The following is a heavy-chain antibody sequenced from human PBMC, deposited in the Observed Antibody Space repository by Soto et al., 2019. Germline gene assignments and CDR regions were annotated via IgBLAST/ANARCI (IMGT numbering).Heavy chain of an antibody. Sequence: QVQLQESGPGLVKPSETLSLTCTVSGGSISSYYWSWIRQPPGKGLEWIGYIYYSGSTNYNPSLKSRXXIXVXXSKNQFSLKLSSVTAADTAVYYCARGNYGDYLFDYWGQGTLVTVSS. CDR1: GGSISSYY. CDR3: ARGNYGDYLFDY. D-gene: IGHD4-17*01. V-gene: IGHV4-59*01. CDR2: IYYSGST. J-gene: IGHJ4*02.